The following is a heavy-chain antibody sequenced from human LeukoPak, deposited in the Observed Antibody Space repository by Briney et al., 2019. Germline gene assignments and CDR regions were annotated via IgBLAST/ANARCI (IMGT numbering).Heavy chain of an antibody. J-gene: IGHJ4*02. CDR2: IYSGGST. D-gene: IGHD2-21*02. CDR1: GFTVSSNY. V-gene: IGHV3-66*01. CDR3: ARRWRLDY. Sequence: GGSLRLSFAASGFTVSSNYMSWVRQAPGKGLEWVSVIYSGGSTYYADSVKGRFTISRDNSKNTLYLQMNSLRAEDTAVYYCARRWRLDYWGQGTLVTVSS.